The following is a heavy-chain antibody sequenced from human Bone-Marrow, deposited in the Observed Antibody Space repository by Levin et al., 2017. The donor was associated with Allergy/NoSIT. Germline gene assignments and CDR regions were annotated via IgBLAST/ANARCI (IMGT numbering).Heavy chain of an antibody. Sequence: GESLKISCSASGFTFSSYAMHWVRQAPGKGLDFVSAIGPNGGTTYYADSVKGRFTISRDNSKNTLYLQMSSLRAEDTAVYYCVRGSAVAGTWGDCWGQGTLVTVSS. D-gene: IGHD6-19*01. V-gene: IGHV3-64D*06. CDR1: GFTFSSYA. CDR3: VRGSAVAGTWGDC. J-gene: IGHJ4*02. CDR2: IGPNGGTT.